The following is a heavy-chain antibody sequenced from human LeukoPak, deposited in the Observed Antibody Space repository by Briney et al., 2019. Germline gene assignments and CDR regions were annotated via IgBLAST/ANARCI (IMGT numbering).Heavy chain of an antibody. Sequence: PSGTLSLTCAVSGDSITSDKWWTWVRQPPGKGLEWIGEIHHSKSSNYYPSLKSRVTISVDKSKNQFSLELNSVTAADTAVYYCAKGNPGYSYGSFDYWGQGTLVTVSS. CDR2: IHHSKSS. CDR1: GDSITSDKW. J-gene: IGHJ4*02. V-gene: IGHV4-4*02. D-gene: IGHD5-18*01. CDR3: AKGNPGYSYGSFDY.